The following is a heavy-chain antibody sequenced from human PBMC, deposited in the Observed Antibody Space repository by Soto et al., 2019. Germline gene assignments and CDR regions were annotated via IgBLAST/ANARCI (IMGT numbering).Heavy chain of an antibody. D-gene: IGHD3-16*01. Sequence: SETLSLPCIVSGVSSTRLYWSWIRQSPGKGLEWIGYIFDNGDVKYNPSLMSRLTMSIDMSKNEFSLRLKSVTAADTAMYYCARGWGSKWYYFDSWGEGTLVTVS. CDR1: GVSSTRLY. CDR2: IFDNGDV. V-gene: IGHV4-59*11. J-gene: IGHJ4*02. CDR3: ARGWGSKWYYFDS.